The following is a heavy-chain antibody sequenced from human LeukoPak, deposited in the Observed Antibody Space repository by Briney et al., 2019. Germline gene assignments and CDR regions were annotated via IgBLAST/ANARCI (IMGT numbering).Heavy chain of an antibody. Sequence: PGGSLRLSCAASGFTFSSYWMTWVRQAPGKGLEWVANIFEDGSEKNYVDSVRGRFTISRDNAKNSLYLQMDSLRDEDTAVYYCARDVSPSTRGGDCSGGTCYYDAFDLWGQGTMVTVSS. CDR2: IFEDGSEK. CDR1: GFTFSSYW. D-gene: IGHD2-15*01. V-gene: IGHV3-7*01. J-gene: IGHJ3*01. CDR3: ARDVSPSTRGGDCSGGTCYYDAFDL.